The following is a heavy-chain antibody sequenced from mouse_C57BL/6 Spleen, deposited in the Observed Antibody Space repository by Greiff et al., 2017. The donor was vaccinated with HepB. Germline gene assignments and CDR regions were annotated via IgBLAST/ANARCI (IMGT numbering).Heavy chain of an antibody. V-gene: IGHV3-6*01. CDR1: GYSITSGYY. CDR2: ISYDGSN. CDR3: ARGSSGYGFAY. Sequence: DVKLQESGPGLVKPSQSLSLTCSVTGYSITSGYYWNWIRQLPGNKLEWMGYISYDGSNNYNPTLKNRISITRDTSKNQLFLKLNSVTTEDTATYYCARGSSGYGFAYWGQGTLVTVSA. J-gene: IGHJ3*01. D-gene: IGHD3-2*02.